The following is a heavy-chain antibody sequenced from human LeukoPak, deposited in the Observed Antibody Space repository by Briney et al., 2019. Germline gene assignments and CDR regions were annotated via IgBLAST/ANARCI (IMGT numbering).Heavy chain of an antibody. J-gene: IGHJ4*02. CDR2: ISYDGSSK. Sequence: GGSLRLSCAASGFTFSNYAMHWVRQAPGKGLEWVAAISYDGSSKYYADSVKGRFTISRDNSKNMLYLQMNSLRAEDTAVYYCSKETATVGGTREYWGQGTLVTVSS. V-gene: IGHV3-30-3*01. CDR3: SKETATVGGTREY. D-gene: IGHD6-19*01. CDR1: GFTFSNYA.